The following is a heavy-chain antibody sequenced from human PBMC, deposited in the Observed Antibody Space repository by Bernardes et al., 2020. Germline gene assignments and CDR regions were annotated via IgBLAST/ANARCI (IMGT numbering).Heavy chain of an antibody. CDR1: GGSVSSGSYY. J-gene: IGHJ4*02. D-gene: IGHD3-22*01. CDR3: ARDPHYYGSSGYYYSGGVDY. CDR2: IYYSGST. V-gene: IGHV4-61*01. Sequence: LSLTCTVSGGSVSSGSYYWSWIRQPPGKGLEWIGYIYYSGSTNYNPSLKSRVTISVDTSKNQFSLKLSSVTAADTAVYYCARDPHYYGSSGYYYSGGVDYWGQGTLVTVTS.